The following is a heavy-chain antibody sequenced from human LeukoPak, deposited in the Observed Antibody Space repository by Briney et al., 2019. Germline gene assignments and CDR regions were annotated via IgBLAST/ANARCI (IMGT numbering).Heavy chain of an antibody. CDR3: VKDPRSSGWFHWFDP. Sequence: GSLRLSCSASGFTFSSYAMHWVRQAPGKGLEYVSAISSNGGSTYYADSVKGRFTISRDNSKNTLYLQMSSLRAEDTAVYYCVKDPRSSGWFHWFDPWGQGTLVTVSS. J-gene: IGHJ5*02. CDR2: ISSNGGST. D-gene: IGHD6-19*01. V-gene: IGHV3-64D*06. CDR1: GFTFSSYA.